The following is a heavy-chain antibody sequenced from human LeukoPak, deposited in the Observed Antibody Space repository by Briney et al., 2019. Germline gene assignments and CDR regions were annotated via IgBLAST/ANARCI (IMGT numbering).Heavy chain of an antibody. D-gene: IGHD3-10*01. CDR3: AKMSGVVWFGELRLPFDS. Sequence: GGSLRHSCVASGFTFSNYAKIWVRQAPGKGPQWVSVISAGGVSLFSGSGSAAYYADSVGGRFTISRDNSKNTLYLQMNSLRADDTAVYYCAKMSGVVWFGELRLPFDSWGQGTVVTVSS. V-gene: IGHV3-23*01. CDR2: ISAGGVSLFSGSGSAA. J-gene: IGHJ4*02. CDR1: GFTFSNYA.